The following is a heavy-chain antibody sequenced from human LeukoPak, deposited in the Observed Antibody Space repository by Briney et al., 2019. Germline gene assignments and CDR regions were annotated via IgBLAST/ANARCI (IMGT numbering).Heavy chain of an antibody. Sequence: SEXLSXTCSVSGYAISSGYYWGWIRQSSGKGGEWIGSIYHGGKTYYSQSLKRGVTISGDTSKNQFSMKLSSVTAADTAVYYCARVDYYDSSGYYVDYWGQGTLVTVSS. J-gene: IGHJ4*02. CDR3: ARVDYYDSSGYYVDY. V-gene: IGHV4-38-2*02. D-gene: IGHD3-22*01. CDR2: IYHGGKT. CDR1: GYAISSGYY.